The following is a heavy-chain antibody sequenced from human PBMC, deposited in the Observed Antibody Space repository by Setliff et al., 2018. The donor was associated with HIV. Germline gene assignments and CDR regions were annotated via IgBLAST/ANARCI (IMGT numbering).Heavy chain of an antibody. CDR3: AKDYRGYYYDSSGYHYGGIDS. V-gene: IGHV4-31*03. D-gene: IGHD3-22*01. CDR2: IYYSGGT. Sequence: PSETLSLTCTVSGGSINNDIYFWTWIRQRPGKGLEWIAFIYYSGGTYYNPSLKSRVTISVDTSKNQFSLKLSSVTAEDTAVYYCAKDYRGYYYDSSGYHYGGIDSWGQGTLVTVSS. J-gene: IGHJ4*02. CDR1: GGSINNDIYF.